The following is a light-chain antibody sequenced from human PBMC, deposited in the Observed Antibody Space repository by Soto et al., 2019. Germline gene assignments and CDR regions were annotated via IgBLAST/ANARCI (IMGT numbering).Light chain of an antibody. CDR1: SSDIGIHNY. CDR2: EVS. J-gene: IGLJ3*02. V-gene: IGLV2-14*01. CDR3: SSYTGSSTLV. Sequence: SVLTQPASVSGSSGQSITISCTGTSSDIGIHNYVSWYQQHPGKTPKLLIYEVSNRPSGVSNRFSGSKSGNTASLTISGLQAEDEADYYCSSYTGSSTLVFGGGTKVTVL.